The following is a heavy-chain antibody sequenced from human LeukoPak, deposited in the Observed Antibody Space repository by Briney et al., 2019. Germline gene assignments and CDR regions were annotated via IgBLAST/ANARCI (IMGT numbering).Heavy chain of an antibody. CDR1: GYSFTTYW. CDR3: ARQGGTASIPYYFDY. Sequence: KLGESLKISCKGSGYSFTTYWIAWVRQMPGKGLEWMGIIYPADSDTTYSPSFQGQVTISADKSISTAYLQWSSLKASDTAIYYCARQGGTASIPYYFDYWGQGTLVTVSS. D-gene: IGHD2-21*02. J-gene: IGHJ4*02. V-gene: IGHV5-51*01. CDR2: IYPADSDT.